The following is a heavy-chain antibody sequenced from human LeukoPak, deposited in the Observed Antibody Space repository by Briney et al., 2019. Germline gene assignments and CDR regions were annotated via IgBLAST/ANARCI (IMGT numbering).Heavy chain of an antibody. Sequence: SVKVSCKASGGTFSSYAISWVRQAPGQGLEWMGRIIPILGIANYAQKFQGRVTITAGKSTSTAYMELSSLRSEDTAVYYCARLGSGDDDAFDIWGQGTMVTVSS. CDR3: ARLGSGDDDAFDI. J-gene: IGHJ3*02. D-gene: IGHD2-15*01. CDR2: IIPILGIA. CDR1: GGTFSSYA. V-gene: IGHV1-69*04.